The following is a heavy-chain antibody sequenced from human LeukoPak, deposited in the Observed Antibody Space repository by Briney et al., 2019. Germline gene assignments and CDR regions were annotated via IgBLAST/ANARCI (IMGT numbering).Heavy chain of an antibody. CDR1: GYSISSGYY. V-gene: IGHV4-38-2*02. CDR2: IYHSGST. CDR3: ARDPAGIVGATAIDY. D-gene: IGHD1-26*01. J-gene: IGHJ4*02. Sequence: SETLSLTCTVSGYSISSGYYWGWIRQPPGKGLEWIGSIYHSGSTYYNPSLKSRVTISVDTSKNQFSLKLSSVTAADTGVYYCARDPAGIVGATAIDYWGQGTLVTVSS.